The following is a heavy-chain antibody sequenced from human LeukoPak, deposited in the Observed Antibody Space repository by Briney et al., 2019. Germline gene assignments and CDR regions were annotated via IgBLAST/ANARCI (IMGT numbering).Heavy chain of an antibody. V-gene: IGHV4-34*01. J-gene: IGHJ4*02. D-gene: IGHD2-2*01. CDR1: GGSFSGYY. CDR2: INHSGST. Sequence: SVTLSLTCAVYGGSFSGYYWSWIRQPPGKGLEWIGEINHSGSTNYNPSLKSRVTISVDTSKNQFSLKLSSVTAADTAVYYCARVDIVVVPAASDYWGQGTLVTVSS. CDR3: ARVDIVVVPAASDY.